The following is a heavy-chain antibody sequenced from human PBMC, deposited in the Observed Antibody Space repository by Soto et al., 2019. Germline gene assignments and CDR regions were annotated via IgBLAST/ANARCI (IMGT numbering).Heavy chain of an antibody. J-gene: IGHJ4*02. CDR1: GGSFSGYY. Sequence: SETLSLTCAVYGGSFSGYYWSWIRQPPGKGLEWIGEINHSGSTNYNPSLKSRVTISVDTSKNQFSLKLSSVIAADTAVYYCARGPSPYIAALEDWGQGTLVTVSS. D-gene: IGHD6-6*01. CDR2: INHSGST. CDR3: ARGPSPYIAALED. V-gene: IGHV4-34*01.